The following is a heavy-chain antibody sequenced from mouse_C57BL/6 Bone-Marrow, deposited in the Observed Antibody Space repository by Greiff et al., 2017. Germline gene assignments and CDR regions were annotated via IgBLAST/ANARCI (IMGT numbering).Heavy chain of an antibody. J-gene: IGHJ1*03. V-gene: IGHV1-82*01. CDR2: IYPGSGST. Sequence: QVQLQQSGPELVKPGASVKISCKASGYAFSSAWMNWVKQRPGKGLEWIGRIYPGSGSTNYNEKFKSKATLTVDTSSSTAYMQLSSLTSEDSAVYYCARRMPNWYVDLWGTGTTVTVSS. CDR1: GYAFSSAW. CDR3: ARRMPNWYVDL.